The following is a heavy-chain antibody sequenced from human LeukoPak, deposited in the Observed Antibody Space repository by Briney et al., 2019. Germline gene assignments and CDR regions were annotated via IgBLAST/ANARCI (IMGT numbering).Heavy chain of an antibody. V-gene: IGHV4-59*01. Sequence: KPSETLSLTCTVSGGSISSYYWSWIRHPPGMGLEGIGYIYYSGGTNYNPPLKSRITISVDTSKNQFSLKLSSVTAADTAVYYCARYSDNWFDPWGQGTLVTVSS. CDR1: GGSISSYY. D-gene: IGHD6-13*01. CDR3: ARYSDNWFDP. CDR2: IYYSGGT. J-gene: IGHJ5*02.